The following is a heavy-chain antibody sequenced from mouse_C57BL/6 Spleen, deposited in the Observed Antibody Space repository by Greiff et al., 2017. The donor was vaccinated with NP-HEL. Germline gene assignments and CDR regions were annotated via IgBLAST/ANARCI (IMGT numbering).Heavy chain of an antibody. D-gene: IGHD1-1*01. J-gene: IGHJ4*01. CDR1: GYAFSSSW. CDR2: IYPGDGDT. CDR3: ARGTTVVGMDY. Sequence: VQLQQSGPELVKPGASVKISCKASGYAFSSSWMNWVKQRPGKGLEWIGRIYPGDGDTNYNGKFKGKATLTADKSSSTAYMQLSSLTSEDSAVYFCARGTTVVGMDYWGQGTSVTVSS. V-gene: IGHV1-82*01.